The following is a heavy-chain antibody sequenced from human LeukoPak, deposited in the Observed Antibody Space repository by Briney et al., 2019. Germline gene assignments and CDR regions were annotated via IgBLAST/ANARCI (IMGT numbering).Heavy chain of an antibody. D-gene: IGHD3-22*01. CDR1: GYTFTGYY. V-gene: IGHV1-2*02. CDR2: INPNSGGT. J-gene: IGHJ3*02. CDR3: KRGYYDSSGFLDAFDI. Sequence: ASVKVSCKASGYTFTGYYMYWVRQAPGQGLEWMGWINPNSGGTNYAQKFQGRVTMTRDTSISTAYMELSRLRSDDTAVYYCKRGYYDSSGFLDAFDIWGQGTMVTVSS.